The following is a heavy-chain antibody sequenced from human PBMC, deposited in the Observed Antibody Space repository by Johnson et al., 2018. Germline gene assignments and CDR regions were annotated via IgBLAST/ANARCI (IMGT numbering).Heavy chain of an antibody. J-gene: IGHJ3*02. CDR1: GFTFDDYA. CDR2: IRWNSGSI. CDR3: ARDIGSSGRDAFDI. D-gene: IGHD6-19*01. V-gene: IGHV3-9*01. Sequence: EVQLVESGGGLVQPGRSLRLSCAASGFTFDDYAMHWVRQAPGKGLEWVSGIRWNSGSIGYADSVKGRFTISRDNATNSLYLQMNRLRAEDTALYYCARDIGSSGRDAFDIWCQGTMVTVSS.